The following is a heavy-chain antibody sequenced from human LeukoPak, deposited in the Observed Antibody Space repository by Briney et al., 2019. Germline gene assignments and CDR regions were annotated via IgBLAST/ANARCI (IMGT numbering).Heavy chain of an antibody. CDR2: INHSGST. Sequence: SETLSLTCAVYGGSFSGYYWSWIRQPPGKGLEWIGEINHSGSTNYNPSLKSQVTISVDTSKNQFSLKLSSVTAADTAVYYCARDPTYYDFWSGPTFDYWGQGTLVTVSS. D-gene: IGHD3-3*01. CDR3: ARDPTYYDFWSGPTFDY. CDR1: GGSFSGYY. V-gene: IGHV4-34*01. J-gene: IGHJ4*02.